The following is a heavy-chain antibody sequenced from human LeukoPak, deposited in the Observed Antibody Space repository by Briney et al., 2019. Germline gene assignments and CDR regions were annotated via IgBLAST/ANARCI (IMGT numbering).Heavy chain of an antibody. D-gene: IGHD3-10*01. CDR2: ISYDGSNK. CDR3: AKDHAHFYGSGRYFCY. V-gene: IGHV3-30*18. CDR1: GFTFSSYG. Sequence: GRSLRLSCAASGFTFSSYGMHWVRQAPGKGLEWVAVISYDGSNKYYADSVKGRFTISRDNSKNTLYLQMNSLRAEDTAVYYCAKDHAHFYGSGRYFCYLGQGTLVTGSP. J-gene: IGHJ4*02.